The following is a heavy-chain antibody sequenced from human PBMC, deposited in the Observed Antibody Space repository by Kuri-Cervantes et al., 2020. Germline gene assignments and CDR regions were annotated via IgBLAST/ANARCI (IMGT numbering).Heavy chain of an antibody. Sequence: ASVKVSCKASGYTFTSYGISWVRQAPGQGLEWMGWISAYNGNTNYAQKFQGRVTMTRDTSTSTVYMELSSLRSEDTDVYYCARDVGYYYDSSGYYHPNSLSGYWGQGIPVTVSS. V-gene: IGHV1-18*01. J-gene: IGHJ4*02. CDR3: ARDVGYYYDSSGYYHPNSLSGY. CDR1: GYTFTSYG. CDR2: ISAYNGNT. D-gene: IGHD3-22*01.